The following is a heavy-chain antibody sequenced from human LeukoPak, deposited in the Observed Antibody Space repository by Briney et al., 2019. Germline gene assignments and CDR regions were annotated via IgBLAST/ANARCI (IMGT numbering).Heavy chain of an antibody. CDR2: IKQDGSEK. D-gene: IGHD6-13*01. V-gene: IGHV3-7*01. Sequence: GGSLRLSCAASGFTFSSYAMSWVRQAPGKGLEWVANIKQDGSEKYYVDSVKGRFTISRDNAKNSLYLQKNSLRAEDTAVYYCARDSSSWYPRVSFDYWGQGTLVTVSS. CDR1: GFTFSSYA. CDR3: ARDSSSWYPRVSFDY. J-gene: IGHJ4*02.